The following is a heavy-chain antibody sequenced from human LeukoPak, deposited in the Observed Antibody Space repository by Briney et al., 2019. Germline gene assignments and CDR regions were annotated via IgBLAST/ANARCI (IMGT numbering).Heavy chain of an antibody. Sequence: SETLSLTCTVSGGSISSYYWSWIRQPPGKGLEWIGYIYYSGSTNYKPSLKSRVTISVDTSKNQFSLKLSSVTAADTAVYYCARAGDYYDSSGYYRGDFDYWGQGTLVTVSS. V-gene: IGHV4-59*12. J-gene: IGHJ4*02. CDR3: ARAGDYYDSSGYYRGDFDY. CDR1: GGSISSYY. D-gene: IGHD3-22*01. CDR2: IYYSGST.